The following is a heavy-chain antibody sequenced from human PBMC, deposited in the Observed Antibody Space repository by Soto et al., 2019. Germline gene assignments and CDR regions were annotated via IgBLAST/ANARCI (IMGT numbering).Heavy chain of an antibody. CDR2: IHHTGGI. D-gene: IGHD1-7*01. J-gene: IGHJ5*02. Sequence: PSETLSLTCDVSGDSITNGHWWSWVRQPPEQGLEWIGEIHHTGGITYNPSLESRVTISVDKSKNQFSLKVNSVTAADTAVYYCARCKEELEFDPWGQGTLVTVSS. CDR3: ARCKEELEFDP. CDR1: GDSITNGHW. V-gene: IGHV4-4*02.